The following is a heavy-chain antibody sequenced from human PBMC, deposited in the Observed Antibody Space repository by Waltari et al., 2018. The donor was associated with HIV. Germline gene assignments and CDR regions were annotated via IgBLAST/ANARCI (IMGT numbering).Heavy chain of an antibody. J-gene: IGHJ6*02. D-gene: IGHD4-17*01. CDR2: MNPTSGKT. V-gene: IGHV1-8*01. CDR3: ARSYDYGGNPIYYGMDV. Sequence: QVQLVQSGTEVKKPGASVKVSCKASGYTFTSYDINWVRQATGQGLEWMGWMNPTSGKTGYAKKFQGRVTMTRNTSISTAYMELSSLRSEDTAVYYCARSYDYGGNPIYYGMDVWGQGTTVTVSS. CDR1: GYTFTSYD.